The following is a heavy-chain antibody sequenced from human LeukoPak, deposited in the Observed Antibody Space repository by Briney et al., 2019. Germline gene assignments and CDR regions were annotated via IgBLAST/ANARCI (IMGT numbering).Heavy chain of an antibody. CDR1: GGSFSGYY. D-gene: IGHD3-10*01. V-gene: IGHV4-34*01. Sequence: SETLSLTCAVYGGSFSGYYWSWIRQPPGKGLEWIGEINHSGSTNYNPSLKSRVTISVDTSKNQFSLKLSFVTAADTAVYYCARKGGRYYGSGSYSSNWFDPWGQGTLVTVSS. CDR2: INHSGST. CDR3: ARKGGRYYGSGSYSSNWFDP. J-gene: IGHJ5*02.